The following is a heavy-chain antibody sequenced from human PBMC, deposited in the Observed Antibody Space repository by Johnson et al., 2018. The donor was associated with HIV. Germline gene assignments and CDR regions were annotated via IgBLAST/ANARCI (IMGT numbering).Heavy chain of an antibody. CDR2: MNGDGSRS. D-gene: IGHD6-19*01. V-gene: IGHV3-74*01. CDR3: ARPSCSGASCLGYDPFDV. J-gene: IGHJ3*01. Sequence: VQLVESGGRLVQPGGSLRLSCAASGFSFSTYWMHWVRRVPGKGLVWVSRMNGDGSRSTYADSVKGRFTIARENAKTTLYLEMKSLRSEDTAVYYCARPSCSGASCLGYDPFDVWGQGTMVTVSS. CDR1: GFSFSTYW.